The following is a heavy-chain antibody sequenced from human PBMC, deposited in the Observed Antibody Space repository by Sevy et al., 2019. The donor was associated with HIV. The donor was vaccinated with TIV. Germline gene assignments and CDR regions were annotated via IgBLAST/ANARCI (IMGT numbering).Heavy chain of an antibody. D-gene: IGHD2-21*02. V-gene: IGHV3-30*04. CDR3: ARGRVTSHYYDY. CDR1: RFTFSTYA. Sequence: GGSLRLSCAASRFTFSTYAIHWVRRAPGKGLEWVAGRSYDGSNKYYADSVKGRFTISRDNSKHTLYLQMNSLRVEDTAVYYCARGRVTSHYYDYWGQGTLVTVSS. CDR2: RSYDGSNK. J-gene: IGHJ4*02.